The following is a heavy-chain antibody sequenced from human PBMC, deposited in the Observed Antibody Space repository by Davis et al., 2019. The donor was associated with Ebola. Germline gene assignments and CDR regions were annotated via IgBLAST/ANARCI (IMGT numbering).Heavy chain of an antibody. CDR1: GYTFTAYS. J-gene: IGHJ3*02. D-gene: IGHD2-2*01. CDR3: VRDRAGVLVPGTIDAFDI. CDR2: LNPRYETT. Sequence: ASVKVSCKAAGYTFTAYSIHWVRQAPGQGLEWMGRLNPRYETTSYAEKFQGRVTMTTDTSTNTVHMEMRSLRSEDTAVYYCVRDRAGVLVPGTIDAFDIWGQGTMVTVSS. V-gene: IGHV1-46*01.